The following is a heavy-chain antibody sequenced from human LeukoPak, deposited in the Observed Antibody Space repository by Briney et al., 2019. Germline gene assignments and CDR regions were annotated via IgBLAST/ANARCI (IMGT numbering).Heavy chain of an antibody. CDR1: GGSISSGSYY. Sequence: NTSQTLSLTCTVSGGSISSGSYYWSWIRQPPGKGLEWIGYLYFSKNTDYNPSLKSRVTISADTSKNQFSLKLSSVTAADTAVYYCARGFKYSSSRKGYYYYMDVWGKGTTVTVSS. CDR2: LYFSKNT. CDR3: ARGFKYSSSRKGYYYYMDV. J-gene: IGHJ6*03. V-gene: IGHV4-31*03. D-gene: IGHD6-6*01.